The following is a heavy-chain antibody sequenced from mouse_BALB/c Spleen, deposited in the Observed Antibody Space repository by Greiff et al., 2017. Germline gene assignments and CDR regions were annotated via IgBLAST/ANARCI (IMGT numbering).Heavy chain of an antibody. J-gene: IGHJ4*01. Sequence: QVQLKQSGAELAKPGASVKMSCKASGYTFTSYWMHWVKQRPGQGLEWIGYINPSTGYTEYNQKFKDKATLTADKSSSTAYMQLSSLTSEDSAVYYCARNYYAMDYWGQGTSVTVSS. CDR2: INPSTGYT. CDR3: ARNYYAMDY. CDR1: GYTFTSYW. V-gene: IGHV1-7*01.